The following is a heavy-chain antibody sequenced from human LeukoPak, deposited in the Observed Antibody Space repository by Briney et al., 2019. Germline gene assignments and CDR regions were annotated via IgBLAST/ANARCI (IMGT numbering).Heavy chain of an antibody. V-gene: IGHV1-69*04. CDR1: GGTFSSYA. J-gene: IGHJ6*02. CDR2: IIPILGIA. CDR3: ARSTSREDYYGMDV. D-gene: IGHD2-2*01. Sequence: ASVKVSCKASGGTFSSYAISWVRQAPGQGLEWMGRIIPILGIANYAQKFQGRVTITADKSTSTAYMELSSLRSEDTAVYYCARSTSREDYYGMDVWGQGTTVTVSS.